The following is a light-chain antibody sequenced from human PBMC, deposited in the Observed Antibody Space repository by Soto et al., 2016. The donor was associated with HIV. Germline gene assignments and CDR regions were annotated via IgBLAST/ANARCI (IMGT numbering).Light chain of an antibody. CDR3: QQYNSYSPT. Sequence: DIQMTQSPSTLSASVGDRVTITCRASQSITSWLAWYQQKPGKAPKVLIYKASTLQSGVPSRFSGSGSGTESTLTISSLQPDDFATYYCQQYNSYSPTFGQGTKVEIK. J-gene: IGKJ1*01. CDR2: KAS. V-gene: IGKV1-5*03. CDR1: QSITSW.